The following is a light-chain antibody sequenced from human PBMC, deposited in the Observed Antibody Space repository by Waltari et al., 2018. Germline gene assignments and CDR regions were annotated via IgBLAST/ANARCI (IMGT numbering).Light chain of an antibody. CDR1: PSVSNW. V-gene: IGKV1-5*03. Sequence: DIQLTQSPSTLPASVGDRVTITCRACPSVSNWLAWYQQKPGKAPKLLIYRASILESGGPSRFSGSGSGTEFTLTISSLQPEDFATYFCQHYNSYPLTFGGGTKVDI. J-gene: IGKJ4*01. CDR3: QHYNSYPLT. CDR2: RAS.